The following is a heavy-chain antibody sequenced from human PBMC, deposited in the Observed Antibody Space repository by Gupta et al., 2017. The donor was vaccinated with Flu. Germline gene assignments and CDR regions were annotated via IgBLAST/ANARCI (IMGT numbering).Heavy chain of an antibody. V-gene: IGHV4-39*02. Sequence: TCTVSGDSITSEDYYWDWIRQPPGKGLEWVGSGHYRGGPYYRPSLKSRLTISVDTSKNHFSLKLNSVTAADTAVYYCARGTLLPDSWGQGTLVTVSS. D-gene: IGHD1-1*01. J-gene: IGHJ4*02. CDR2: GHYRGGP. CDR1: GDSITSEDYY. CDR3: ARGTLLPDS.